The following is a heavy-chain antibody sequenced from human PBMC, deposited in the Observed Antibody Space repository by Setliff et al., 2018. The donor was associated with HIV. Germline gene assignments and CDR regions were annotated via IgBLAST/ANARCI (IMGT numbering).Heavy chain of an antibody. CDR2: IHYSGNS. D-gene: IGHD6-13*01. Sequence: PSETLSLTCTVSGGSISSGSYYWSWIRQPAGKGLEWIGYIHYSGNSNYKPSLKSRVTMSVDTSKNQFSLRLSSVTAADTAVYYCARFGQYSGSWHLDYWGLGTLVTVSS. J-gene: IGHJ4*02. CDR3: ARFGQYSGSWHLDY. CDR1: GGSISSGSYY. V-gene: IGHV4-61*10.